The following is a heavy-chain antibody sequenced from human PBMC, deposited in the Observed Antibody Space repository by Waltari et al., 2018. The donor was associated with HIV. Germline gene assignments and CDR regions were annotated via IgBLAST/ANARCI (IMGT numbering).Heavy chain of an antibody. V-gene: IGHV4-59*01. CDR2: IYYSGST. CDR1: GGSISSYY. J-gene: IGHJ5*02. D-gene: IGHD3-22*01. CDR3: ARGLPDSSDENWFDP. Sequence: QVQLQESGPGLVKPSETLSLTCTVSGGSISSYYWSWIQQPPGKGLEWIGYIYYSGSTNYNPSLKSRVTISVDTSKNQFSLKLSSVTAADTAVYYCARGLPDSSDENWFDPWGQGTLVTVSS.